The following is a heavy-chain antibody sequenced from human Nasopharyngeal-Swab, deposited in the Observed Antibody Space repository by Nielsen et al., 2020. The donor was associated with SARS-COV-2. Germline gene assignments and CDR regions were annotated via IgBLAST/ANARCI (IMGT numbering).Heavy chain of an antibody. D-gene: IGHD5-18*01. V-gene: IGHV5-10-1*01. J-gene: IGHJ4*02. Sequence: KVSCKGSGYSFTSYWISWVRQMPGEGLEWMGRIDPSDSYTNYSPSFQGHVTISADKSISTAYLQWSSLKASDTAMYYCARVEDTAMVKFLDYWGQGTLVTVSS. CDR1: GYSFTSYW. CDR2: IDPSDSYT. CDR3: ARVEDTAMVKFLDY.